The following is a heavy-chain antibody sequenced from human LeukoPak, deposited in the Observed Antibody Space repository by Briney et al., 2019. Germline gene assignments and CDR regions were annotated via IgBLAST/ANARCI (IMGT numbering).Heavy chain of an antibody. Sequence: PSETLSLTCAVYGGSFSGYYWSWIRQPPGKGLEWIGEINHSGSTNYNPSLKSRVTISVDTSKNQFSLKLSSVTAADTAVYYCARYSVYSSSWYGDRNWFDPWGQGTLVTVSS. J-gene: IGHJ5*02. CDR2: INHSGST. V-gene: IGHV4-34*01. CDR3: ARYSVYSSSWYGDRNWFDP. CDR1: GGSFSGYY. D-gene: IGHD6-13*01.